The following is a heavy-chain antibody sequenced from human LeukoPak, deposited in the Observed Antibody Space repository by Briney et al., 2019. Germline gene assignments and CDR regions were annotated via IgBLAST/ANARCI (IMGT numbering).Heavy chain of an antibody. J-gene: IGHJ6*02. CDR3: ARGHYYDFWRGYYASYYYYGMDV. V-gene: IGHV4-59*01. D-gene: IGHD3-3*01. Sequence: SETLSLTCTVSGGSISSYYWSWIRQPPGKGLEWIGYIYYSGSTNYNPSLKSRVTISVDTSKNQFSLKLSSVTAADTAVYYCARGHYYDFWRGYYASYYYYGMDVWGQGTTVTVSS. CDR2: IYYSGST. CDR1: GGSISSYY.